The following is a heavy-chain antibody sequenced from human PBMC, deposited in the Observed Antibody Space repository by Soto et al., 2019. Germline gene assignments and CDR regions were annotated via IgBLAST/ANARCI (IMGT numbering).Heavy chain of an antibody. CDR3: VIPQGRPGDTSKEDDAFDI. Sequence: GGSLRLSCAASGFTFSSYAMHWVRQAPGKGLEWVAVISYDGSNKYYADSVKGRFTISRDNSKNTLYLQMNSLRAEDTAVYYCVIPQGRPGDTSKEDDAFDIWGQGTMVTVSS. V-gene: IGHV3-30-3*01. CDR1: GFTFSSYA. D-gene: IGHD2-21*02. J-gene: IGHJ3*02. CDR2: ISYDGSNK.